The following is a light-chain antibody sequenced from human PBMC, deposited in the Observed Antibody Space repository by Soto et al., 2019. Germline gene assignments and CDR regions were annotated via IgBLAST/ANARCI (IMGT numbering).Light chain of an antibody. CDR3: CSYAGSSTPVV. CDR2: EGN. V-gene: IGLV2-23*01. J-gene: IGLJ2*01. CDR1: SSDVGSYNL. Sequence: QSALTQPASVSGSPGQSITISCTGTSSDVGSYNLVSWYQHHPGKAPKLMIYEGNKRPSGVSNRFSGSKSGNTASLTISGLQAEDEAGYYCCSYAGSSTPVVFGGGTKLTVL.